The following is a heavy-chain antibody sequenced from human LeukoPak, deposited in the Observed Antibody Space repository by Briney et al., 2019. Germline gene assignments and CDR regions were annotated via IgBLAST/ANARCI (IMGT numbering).Heavy chain of an antibody. CDR3: ARILHPQSSSWFIDY. CDR1: GGSFSGYY. Sequence: SETLSLTCAVYGGSFSGYYWSWIRQPPGKGLEWIGEINHSGSTNYNPSLKSRVTISVDTSKNQFSLKLSSVTAADTAVYYCARILHPQSSSWFIDYWGQGTLVTVSS. V-gene: IGHV4-34*01. J-gene: IGHJ4*02. D-gene: IGHD6-13*01. CDR2: INHSGST.